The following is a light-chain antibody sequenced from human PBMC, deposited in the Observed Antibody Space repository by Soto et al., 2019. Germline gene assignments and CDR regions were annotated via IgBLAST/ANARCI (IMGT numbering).Light chain of an antibody. CDR2: DTY. V-gene: IGKV3-11*01. CDR1: QNVSYF. Sequence: EVVRTQSPASLSWSPGERATLSCRASQNVSYFFAWYRQKPGQAPRLLIYDTYHRATGFPARFSGSGSGTDFTLTISSLEPEDSAVYYCHQRGSWPLTFGGGTKVDIK. CDR3: HQRGSWPLT. J-gene: IGKJ4*01.